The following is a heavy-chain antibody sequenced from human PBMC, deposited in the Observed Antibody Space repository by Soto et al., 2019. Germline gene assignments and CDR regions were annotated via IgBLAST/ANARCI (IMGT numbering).Heavy chain of an antibody. CDR3: AKVAAADPYDY. CDR2: ISGRSRAI. V-gene: IGHV3-48*01. Sequence: GGSLRLSCAASGFTFSTYNMNWVRQAPGKGLEWVSYISGRSRAIYYADSVKGRFTISRDNAKNSLYLQMNSLRAEDTAVYYCAKVAAADPYDYWGQGTLVTVSS. J-gene: IGHJ4*02. CDR1: GFTFSTYN. D-gene: IGHD6-13*01.